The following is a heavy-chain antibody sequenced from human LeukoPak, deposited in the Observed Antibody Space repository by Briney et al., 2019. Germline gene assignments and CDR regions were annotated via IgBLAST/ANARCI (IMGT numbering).Heavy chain of an antibody. V-gene: IGHV4-38-2*02. CDR3: AREKLAGWLMFYYYMDV. D-gene: IGHD5-18*01. CDR1: GYSISSGYY. J-gene: IGHJ6*03. Sequence: SETLSLTCTVSGYSISSGYYWGWIRQPPGRGLEWIGSIYHSGSTNYNPSLKSRVTISVDTSKNQFSLKLSSVTAADTAVYYCAREKLAGWLMFYYYMDVWGKGTTVTVSS. CDR2: IYHSGST.